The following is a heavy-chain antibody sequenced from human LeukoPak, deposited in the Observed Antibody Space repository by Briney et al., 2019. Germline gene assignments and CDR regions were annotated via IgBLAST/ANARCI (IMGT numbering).Heavy chain of an antibody. Sequence: SETLSLTCTVSGVSISSYYWSWVRQPPGKGLEWIGYIYYSGSTNYNPSLKSRVTISVDTSKNQSSLKLSSVTAADTAVYYCARGAAAGTDYYYYGMDVWGQGTTVTVSS. J-gene: IGHJ6*02. CDR3: ARGAAAGTDYYYYGMDV. V-gene: IGHV4-59*01. CDR1: GVSISSYY. CDR2: IYYSGST. D-gene: IGHD6-13*01.